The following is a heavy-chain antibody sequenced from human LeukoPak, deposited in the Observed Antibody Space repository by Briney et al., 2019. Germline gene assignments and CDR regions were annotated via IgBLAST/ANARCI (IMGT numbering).Heavy chain of an antibody. D-gene: IGHD7-27*01. CDR3: AKGTYWGGFDY. J-gene: IGHJ4*02. Sequence: PGGSLRLSCAASGFTFDDYAMHWVRQAPGKGLEWVSGISWNSGSIGYADSVKGRFTISRDNAKNSLYLQMNSLRAEDTALYYCAKGTYWGGFDYWGQGTLVTVSS. V-gene: IGHV3-9*01. CDR2: ISWNSGSI. CDR1: GFTFDDYA.